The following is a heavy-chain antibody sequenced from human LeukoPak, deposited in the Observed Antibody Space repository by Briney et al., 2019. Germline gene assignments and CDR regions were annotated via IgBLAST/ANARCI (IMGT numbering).Heavy chain of an antibody. CDR2: IAPDGSRT. Sequence: PGGSLRLSCAASGFTLSAYWMHWVRQAPGRGLVWVSRIAPDGSRTDYADSVKGRFTISSDNAKNTLYLQLNSLRPEDTAVYYCARDTKYAFDNWGQGTLVTVSS. J-gene: IGHJ4*02. CDR3: ARDTKYAFDN. D-gene: IGHD2-2*01. CDR1: GFTLSAYW. V-gene: IGHV3-74*01.